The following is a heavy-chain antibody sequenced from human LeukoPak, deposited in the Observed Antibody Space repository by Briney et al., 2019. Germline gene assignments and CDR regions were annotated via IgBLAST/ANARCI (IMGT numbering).Heavy chain of an antibody. J-gene: IGHJ4*02. D-gene: IGHD3-22*01. CDR3: AKDPTYYYDSSGYYLPYYFDY. V-gene: IGHV3-30*02. CDR1: GFTFSSYG. Sequence: TGGSLRLSCAASGFTFSSYGMHWVRQAPGKGLEWVAFIRYDGSNKYYADSVKGRFTISRDNSKNTLYLQMNSLRAEDTAVYYCAKDPTYYYDSSGYYLPYYFDYWGQGTLVTVSS. CDR2: IRYDGSNK.